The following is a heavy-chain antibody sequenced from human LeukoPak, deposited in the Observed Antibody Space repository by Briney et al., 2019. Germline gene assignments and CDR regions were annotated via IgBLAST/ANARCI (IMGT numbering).Heavy chain of an antibody. CDR2: IYPGDSDT. V-gene: IGHV5-51*01. Sequence: GESLKPSFKGSGYSFTSYWIVWVRQMPGKGLEWMGIIYPGDSDTRYSPSFQGQVTISADKSISTAYLQWSSLKASDTAMYYCASHSIALAGAFAYWGEACLVTVSS. CDR1: GYSFTSYW. D-gene: IGHD6-19*01. J-gene: IGHJ4*02. CDR3: ASHSIALAGAFAY.